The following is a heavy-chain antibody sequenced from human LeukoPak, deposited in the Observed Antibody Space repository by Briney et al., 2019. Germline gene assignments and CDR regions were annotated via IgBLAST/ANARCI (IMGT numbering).Heavy chain of an antibody. V-gene: IGHV4-39*07. CDR3: ARDPLGYNWFDP. D-gene: IGHD3-16*01. Sequence: SETLSLTCTVSGDSISSSSYYWGWIRQPPGKGLEWIGSIYYSGSTYYNPSLKSRVTISVDVSDNQIFLKLNSVTAADTAVYYCARDPLGYNWFDPWGQGTLVTVSS. J-gene: IGHJ5*02. CDR2: IYYSGST. CDR1: GDSISSSSYY.